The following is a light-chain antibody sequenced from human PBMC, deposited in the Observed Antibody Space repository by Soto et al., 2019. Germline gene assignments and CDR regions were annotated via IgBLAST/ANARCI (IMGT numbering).Light chain of an antibody. J-gene: IGKJ2*01. CDR3: QLRDYWPSKYT. Sequence: EIVLTQSPATLSLSPGERVTLSCRASQSVSSYLAWYQQKPGQAPRLLIYDASNRATGIPARFSGSGSGTDFTLTLSSLEPEDFAVYYCQLRDYWPSKYTFGQGTKLEIK. CDR1: QSVSSY. V-gene: IGKV3-11*01. CDR2: DAS.